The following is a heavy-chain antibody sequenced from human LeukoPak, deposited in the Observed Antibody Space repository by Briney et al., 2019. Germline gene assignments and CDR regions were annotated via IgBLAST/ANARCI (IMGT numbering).Heavy chain of an antibody. V-gene: IGHV4-4*07. J-gene: IGHJ4*02. CDR1: GGSISSYY. D-gene: IGHD1-26*01. CDR2: IYSGGST. CDR3: ARDNTGSYREFDY. Sequence: SETLSRTCTVSGGSISSYYWSWIREPAGKGLEWIGRIYSGGSTNYNPSLKSRVTMSVDSSNNQFSLKLSSVTAADTAVFYCARDNTGSYREFDYWGQGTLVTVSS.